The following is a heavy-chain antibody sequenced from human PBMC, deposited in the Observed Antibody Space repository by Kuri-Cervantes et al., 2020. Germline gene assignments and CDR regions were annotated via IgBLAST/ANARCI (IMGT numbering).Heavy chain of an antibody. Sequence: SVKVSCKASGGTFSSYAISWVRQAPGQGLEWMGGIIPIFGTANYAQKFQGRVTITADESTSTAYMELSSLRSEDTAVYYCAKSYGDSSSWYLVLSSSAFDIWGQGTMVTVSS. D-gene: IGHD6-13*01. J-gene: IGHJ3*02. CDR2: IIPIFGTA. V-gene: IGHV1-69*13. CDR1: GGTFSSYA. CDR3: AKSYGDSSSWYLVLSSSAFDI.